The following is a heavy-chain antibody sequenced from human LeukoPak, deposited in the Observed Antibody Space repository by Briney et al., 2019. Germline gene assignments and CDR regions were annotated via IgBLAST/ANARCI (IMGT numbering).Heavy chain of an antibody. CDR1: GFTFSSYS. CDR3: AKSGGSSGWLY. CDR2: ISSSSSYI. Sequence: GGSLRLSCAASGFTFSSYSMNWVRQAPGKGLEWVSSISSSSSYIYYADSVKGRFTISRDDSKNTLYLQMHSLRAEDTAVYYCAKSGGSSGWLYWGQGTLVTVSS. V-gene: IGHV3-21*04. D-gene: IGHD6-19*01. J-gene: IGHJ4*02.